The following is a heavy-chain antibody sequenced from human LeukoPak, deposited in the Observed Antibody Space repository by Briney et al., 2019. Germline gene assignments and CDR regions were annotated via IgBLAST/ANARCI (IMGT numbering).Heavy chain of an antibody. D-gene: IGHD4-17*01. CDR2: IRGRGNGGR. Sequence: GGSLRLSCATSGFIFSVHYMNWVRQAPGKGLEWVSTIRGRGNGGRYYADSVKGRFTISRDDSDNTLFLEMNSLRAEDTAVYYCAKDSPTTASTWNDYWGQGTLVTVSS. CDR3: AKDSPTTASTWNDY. CDR1: GFIFSVHY. J-gene: IGHJ4*02. V-gene: IGHV3-23*01.